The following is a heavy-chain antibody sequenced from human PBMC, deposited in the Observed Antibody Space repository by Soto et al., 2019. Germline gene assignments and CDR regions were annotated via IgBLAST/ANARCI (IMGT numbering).Heavy chain of an antibody. CDR1: GGSMSSGDYY. CDR2: IYDSGST. Sequence: QVQLQESGPGLVKPSQTLSLICKVSGGSMSSGDYYWSWIRQPPGRGLEWLGNIYDSGSTYYSPSLKSRVTLSVDTSRNQFSLKLRSVTAADTAVYYCARGSPGDYYHGMDVWGQGTTVTVSS. J-gene: IGHJ6*02. V-gene: IGHV4-30-4*01. CDR3: ARGSPGDYYHGMDV.